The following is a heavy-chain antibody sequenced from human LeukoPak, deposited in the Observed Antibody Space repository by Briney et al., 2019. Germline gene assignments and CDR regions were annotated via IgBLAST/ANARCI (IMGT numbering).Heavy chain of an antibody. J-gene: IGHJ3*02. D-gene: IGHD6-13*01. CDR1: GYTFTGYY. CDR2: INPNSGGT. CDR3: APGIAAAGTIGHGGFDAFDI. V-gene: IGHV1-2*02. Sequence: ASVKVSCKASGYTFTGYYMHWVRQAPGQGLEWMGWINPNSGGTNYAQKVQGRVTMTRDTSISTAYMELSRLRSDATAVYYCAPGIAAAGTIGHGGFDAFDIWGQGTMVTVSS.